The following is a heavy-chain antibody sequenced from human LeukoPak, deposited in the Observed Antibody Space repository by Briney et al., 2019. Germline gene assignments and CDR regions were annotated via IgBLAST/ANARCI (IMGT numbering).Heavy chain of an antibody. Sequence: SQTLSLTCTVSGGSMSGYYWSWIRQPPGKGLEWIGYIHYSGTTNYNPSLKSRVTISVDTSKNQFSLKLSSVTAADTAVYYCAREGWNDADYYYYYGMDVWGQGTTVTVSS. D-gene: IGHD1-1*01. V-gene: IGHV4-59*01. J-gene: IGHJ6*02. CDR1: GGSMSGYY. CDR2: IHYSGTT. CDR3: AREGWNDADYYYYYGMDV.